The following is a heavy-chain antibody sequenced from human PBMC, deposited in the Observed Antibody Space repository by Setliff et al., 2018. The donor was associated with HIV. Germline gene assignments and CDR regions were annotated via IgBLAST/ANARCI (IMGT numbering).Heavy chain of an antibody. Sequence: SVKVSCKASGGTFSSYAISWVRQAPGQGLEWMGGIIPIFNTANYAQKFKGRVTIIADKSTGTVNMELSNLRSDDTAVYFCARDRTPLITPGDTKGFDIWGQGTMVTVSS. CDR3: ARDRTPLITPGDTKGFDI. CDR2: IIPIFNTA. J-gene: IGHJ3*02. V-gene: IGHV1-69*06. D-gene: IGHD3-10*01. CDR1: GGTFSSYA.